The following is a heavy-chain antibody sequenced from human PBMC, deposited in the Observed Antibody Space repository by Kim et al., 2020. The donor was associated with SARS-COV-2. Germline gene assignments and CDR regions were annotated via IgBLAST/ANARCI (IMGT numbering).Heavy chain of an antibody. CDR1: GFTFSNYA. J-gene: IGHJ3*02. D-gene: IGHD6-13*01. CDR2: ISYDGSNR. V-gene: IGHV3-30*04. Sequence: GGSLRLSCAGSGFTFSNYAMHWVRQAPGKGLEWVASISYDGSNRYYADSMKGRFTISRDKSKNTVDLQMTSLRVEDTAVYYCARAAGPLPDDAFDIWGQGTLVTVSS. CDR3: ARAAGPLPDDAFDI.